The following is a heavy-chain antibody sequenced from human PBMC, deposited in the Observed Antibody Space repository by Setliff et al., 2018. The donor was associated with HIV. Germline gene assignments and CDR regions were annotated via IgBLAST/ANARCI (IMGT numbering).Heavy chain of an antibody. V-gene: IGHV4-34*01. CDR3: ARHRFAVEMATITVDYYYYYMDV. CDR2: INHRGRT. CDR1: GGSLSGYY. D-gene: IGHD5-12*01. Sequence: PSETLSLTCAVYGGSLSGYYWSWIRQAPGKGLEWIGEINHRGRTRYNPSLKSRVTISVDTSKNQFSLKLSSVTAADTAVYYCARHRFAVEMATITVDYYYYYMDVWGKGTTVTVSS. J-gene: IGHJ6*03.